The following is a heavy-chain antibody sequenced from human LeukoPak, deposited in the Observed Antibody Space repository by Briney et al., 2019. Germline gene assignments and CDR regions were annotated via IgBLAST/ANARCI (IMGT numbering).Heavy chain of an antibody. D-gene: IGHD2-15*01. CDR1: GFTFSNFW. J-gene: IGHJ5*02. Sequence: GGSLRLSCAASGFTFSNFWMSWVRQAPGKGLEWVANIKQDGSEKHYVDSVKGRFTISRDNAKNSLYLQMNSLRAEDTAVYYCAREGQDLYHWGQGTLVSVST. CDR2: IKQDGSEK. V-gene: IGHV3-7*01. CDR3: AREGQDLYH.